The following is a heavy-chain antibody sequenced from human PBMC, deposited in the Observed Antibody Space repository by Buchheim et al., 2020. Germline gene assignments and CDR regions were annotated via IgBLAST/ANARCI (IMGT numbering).Heavy chain of an antibody. J-gene: IGHJ4*02. D-gene: IGHD3-10*01. CDR3: ARVSAISSKGYYADY. CDR2: IYHSGST. V-gene: IGHV4-31*01. CDR1: GGSISGSGGYY. Sequence: QVQLQESGPGLVKPSQTLSLTCTVSGGSISGSGGYYWSWIRQHPGKGLEWIGYIYHSGSTDYNPSLKSLVTISVDTSKNQFSVKLASVTAADTAVYYCARVSAISSKGYYADYWGQGTL.